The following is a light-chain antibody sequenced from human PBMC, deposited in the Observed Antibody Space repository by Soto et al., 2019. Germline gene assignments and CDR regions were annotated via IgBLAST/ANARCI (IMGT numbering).Light chain of an antibody. Sequence: QSVLTQPASLSGSPGQSVTISCTGTRGDVGTFNLVSWYQQYPGKAPKLMIYEVSTRPSGVSNRFSGSKSGNTASLTISGLMAEDEADYYCCSYAGSSTFVFGTGTKLTVL. CDR1: RGDVGTFNL. CDR2: EVS. J-gene: IGLJ1*01. V-gene: IGLV2-23*02. CDR3: CSYAGSSTFV.